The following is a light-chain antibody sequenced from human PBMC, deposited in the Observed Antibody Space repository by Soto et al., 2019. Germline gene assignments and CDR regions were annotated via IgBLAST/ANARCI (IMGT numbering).Light chain of an antibody. CDR2: GAS. Sequence: IVLTQSPATLSLSPGEGATLSCTGSQSVSSTFLAWYQHKPGRPPRLLIYGASSRATDIPDRFSGGGSGTDFTLTISRLEPEDFAVYYCQQYGSSPWTFGQGTKVDIK. CDR3: QQYGSSPWT. J-gene: IGKJ1*01. CDR1: QSVSSTF. V-gene: IGKV3-20*01.